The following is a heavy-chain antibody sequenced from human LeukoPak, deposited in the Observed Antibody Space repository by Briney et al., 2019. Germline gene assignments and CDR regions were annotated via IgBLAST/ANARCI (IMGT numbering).Heavy chain of an antibody. Sequence: GGSLRLSCAASGFTFSSYAMSWVRQAPGKGLEWVSAISGSGGSTYYADSVKGRFTISRDNPKNTLYLQMNSLRAEDTAVYYCAKVPPGYCSSTSCFGYYFDYWGQGTLVTVSS. V-gene: IGHV3-23*01. CDR1: GFTFSSYA. J-gene: IGHJ4*02. D-gene: IGHD2-2*01. CDR3: AKVPPGYCSSTSCFGYYFDY. CDR2: ISGSGGST.